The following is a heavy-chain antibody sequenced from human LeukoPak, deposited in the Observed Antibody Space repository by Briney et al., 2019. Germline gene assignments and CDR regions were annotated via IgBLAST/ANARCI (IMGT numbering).Heavy chain of an antibody. CDR3: ARDEGGKYSSGWMSNWFDP. Sequence: GGSLTLSCAASGFTFSTFTMHWVRQAPGKGLEWVAVVSHDGNDKFYADSVRGRFTISRDNSKNTLSLQMNSLRPEDTAVYYCARDEGGKYSSGWMSNWFDPWGQGTLVTVSS. J-gene: IGHJ5*02. V-gene: IGHV3-30-3*01. D-gene: IGHD6-19*01. CDR1: GFTFSTFT. CDR2: VSHDGNDK.